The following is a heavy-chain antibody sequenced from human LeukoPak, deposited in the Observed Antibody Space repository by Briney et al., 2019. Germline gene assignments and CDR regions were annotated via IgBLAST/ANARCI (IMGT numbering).Heavy chain of an antibody. CDR2: GTHDGVT. V-gene: IGHV4-34*01. J-gene: IGHJ4*02. CDR3: ARGLNILDY. CDR1: GGSLSGNY. Sequence: SETLFLTCAVHGGSLSGNYWSWIRQPPGKGLQWIGQGTHDGVTTYNPSLKSRVTISVDTPRNQVSLKVTSLTAADTAVYYCARGLNILDYWGQGTLVTVSS.